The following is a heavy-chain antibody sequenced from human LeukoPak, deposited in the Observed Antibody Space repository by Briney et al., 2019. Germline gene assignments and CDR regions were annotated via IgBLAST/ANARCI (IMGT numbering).Heavy chain of an antibody. CDR3: ARLSIDSGREVPSYFYYFMDI. CDR2: IYPDDSDS. Sequence: GESLKISCQASGDSFTSYWFAWVRRVPGKGLEWMGNIYPDDSDSTYNPAFRGRVTFSADTSISTAFLQWSSLKASDTAIYYCARLSIDSGREVPSYFYYFMDIWGEGTMVTVSS. V-gene: IGHV5-51*01. J-gene: IGHJ6*03. D-gene: IGHD3-10*01. CDR1: GDSFTSYW.